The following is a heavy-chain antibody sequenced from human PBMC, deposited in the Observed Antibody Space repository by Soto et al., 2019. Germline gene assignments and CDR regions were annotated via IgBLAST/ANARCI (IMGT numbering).Heavy chain of an antibody. Sequence: SGPTLVNPTQTLTLTCTFSGFSLTTSGMRVSWIRQPPGKALEWLARIDWDDDKYYSTSLKTRLTISKDTSKNQVVLTMTNMDPVDTATYYCARFYYDSSGYYYAFDYWGQGTLVTVSS. CDR2: IDWDDDK. D-gene: IGHD3-22*01. V-gene: IGHV2-70*04. CDR1: GFSLTTSGMR. J-gene: IGHJ4*02. CDR3: ARFYYDSSGYYYAFDY.